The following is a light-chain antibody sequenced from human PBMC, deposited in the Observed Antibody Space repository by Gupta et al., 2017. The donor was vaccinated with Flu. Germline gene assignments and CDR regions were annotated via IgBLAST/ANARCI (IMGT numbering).Light chain of an antibody. CDR2: EVT. J-gene: IGLJ3*02. Sequence: QSALTHPASVSGSPGQSITISCTATSSDVGGYKYVSWYQQHPGTAPKLIIYEVTNRPSGVSNRFSGSKSGNTASLTMSGLQAEDEADYYCSSCTGSRTLVFGGGTKLAVL. CDR1: SSDVGGYKY. CDR3: SSCTGSRTLV. V-gene: IGLV2-14*01.